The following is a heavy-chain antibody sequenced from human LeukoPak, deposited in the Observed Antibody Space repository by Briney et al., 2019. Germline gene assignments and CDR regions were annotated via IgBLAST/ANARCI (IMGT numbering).Heavy chain of an antibody. D-gene: IGHD5-18*01. CDR3: ASLSRRYSYGAYYFDY. CDR2: INHSRST. V-gene: IGHV4-34*01. Sequence: SETLSLTCAVYGWSFSGYYWSWVRQPPGKGLEWMGEINHSRSTNYNPSLKSRGTISVDTSKNQFYLKLPSVPAADTAVYYCASLSRRYSYGAYYFDYWGQGTLVTVSS. J-gene: IGHJ4*02. CDR1: GWSFSGYY.